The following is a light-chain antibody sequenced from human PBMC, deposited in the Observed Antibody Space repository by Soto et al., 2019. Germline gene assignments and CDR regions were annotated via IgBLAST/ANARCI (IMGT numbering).Light chain of an antibody. J-gene: IGLJ1*01. CDR2: LNSDGSH. CDR3: QTWGTGIRV. CDR1: SGHSSYA. Sequence: QLVLTQSPSASASLGASGKLTCTLSSGHSSYAIAWHQQQPEKGPRYLMKLNSDGSHSKGDGIPDRFSGSSSGAERYLTISSLQSEDEADYYCQTWGTGIRVFGTGTKLTVL. V-gene: IGLV4-69*01.